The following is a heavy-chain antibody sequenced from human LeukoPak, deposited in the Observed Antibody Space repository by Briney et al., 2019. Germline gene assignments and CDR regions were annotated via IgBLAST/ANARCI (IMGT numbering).Heavy chain of an antibody. CDR3: TSEYDFWSGYYGDFDY. J-gene: IGHJ4*02. V-gene: IGHV3-49*03. CDR1: GFTFGDYA. Sequence: GGSLRLSCTASGFTFGDYAMSWFRQAPGKGLEWVGFIRSKAYGGTTEYAASVKGRFTTSRDDSKSIAYLQMNSLKTEDTAVYYCTSEYDFWSGYYGDFDYWGQGTLVTVSS. D-gene: IGHD3-3*01. CDR2: IRSKAYGGTT.